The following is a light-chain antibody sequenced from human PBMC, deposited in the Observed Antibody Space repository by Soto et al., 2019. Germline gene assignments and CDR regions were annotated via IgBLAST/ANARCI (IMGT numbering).Light chain of an antibody. Sequence: QPVLTQPASVSGSPGQSITISCTGTSSDVGGYNYVSWDQHHPGKAPKLMIYDVSNRPSGVSNRFSGSKSGNTASLTISGLQTEDEDDYYCSSYTTSNTRQIVFGTGTKLTVL. CDR2: DVS. CDR3: SSYTTSNTRQIV. V-gene: IGLV2-14*03. J-gene: IGLJ1*01. CDR1: SSDVGGYNY.